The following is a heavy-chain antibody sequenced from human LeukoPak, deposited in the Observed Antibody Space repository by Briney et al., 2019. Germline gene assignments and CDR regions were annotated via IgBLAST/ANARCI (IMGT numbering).Heavy chain of an antibody. CDR2: VYHNGGT. V-gene: IGHV4-59*08. CDR3: ARHKFGGKFDS. CDR1: GDSITSYY. D-gene: IGHD3-3*01. Sequence: SETLSLTCTVSGDSITSYYWSWIRQPPGKTLERIGYVYHNGGTNYNPSLRSRVIMSVAASKTQFSLTMKSVTAADTALYYCARHKFGGKFDSWGQGILVIV. J-gene: IGHJ4*02.